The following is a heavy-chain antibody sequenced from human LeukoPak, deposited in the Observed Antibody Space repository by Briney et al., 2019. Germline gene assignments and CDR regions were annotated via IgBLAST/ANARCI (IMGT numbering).Heavy chain of an antibody. D-gene: IGHD2-2*01. CDR1: GYTFTSYY. Sequence: GASVKVSCKASGYTFTSYYMHWVRQAPGQGLEWMGIINPSGGSTSYAQKFQGRVTMTRDTSTSTVYMELSSLRSEDTAVYYCARDVGPSCSSTSCYSDYYYMDVWGKGTTVTVSS. V-gene: IGHV1-46*01. CDR3: ARDVGPSCSSTSCYSDYYYMDV. J-gene: IGHJ6*03. CDR2: INPSGGST.